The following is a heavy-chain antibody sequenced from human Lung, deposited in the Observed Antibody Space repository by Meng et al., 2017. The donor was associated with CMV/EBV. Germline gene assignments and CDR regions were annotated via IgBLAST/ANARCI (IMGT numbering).Heavy chain of an antibody. CDR3: ARRPSSYYDSSGYFFADY. CDR1: SLSTNGVG. D-gene: IGHD3-22*01. CDR2: MYWDDYK. J-gene: IGHJ4*02. V-gene: IGHV2-5*02. Sequence: SLSTNGVGVGWIRQPPGQALAWLALMYWDDYKRYSASLKSRLTITKDTSKTQVVLTMTNMDAVDTATYYCARRPSSYYDSSGYFFADYWGQGTLVTVSS.